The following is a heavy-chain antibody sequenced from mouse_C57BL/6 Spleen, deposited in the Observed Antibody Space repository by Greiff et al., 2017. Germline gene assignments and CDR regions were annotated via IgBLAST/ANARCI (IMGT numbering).Heavy chain of an antibody. CDR1: GFTFTDYY. D-gene: IGHD1-1*01. J-gene: IGHJ1*01. CDR2: INYGGSST. Sequence: EVKVVESEGGLVQPGSSMKLSCTASGFTFTDYYIAWVRQVPVKGLEWVANINYGGSSTYYIDSLKSRFIISRDNSNNMLYMHISSLKSEDTATYYCARVTTVGCFDFWGQGTSVTVSS. V-gene: IGHV5-16*01. CDR3: ARVTTVGCFDF.